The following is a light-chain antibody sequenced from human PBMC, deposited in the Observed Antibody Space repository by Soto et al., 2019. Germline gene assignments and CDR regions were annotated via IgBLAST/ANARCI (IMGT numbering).Light chain of an antibody. J-gene: IGKJ1*01. V-gene: IGKV1-5*01. CDR3: QQYDNYST. Sequence: IQMTQSPSTLSASVGARVTITCRASQSINTWLAWYQQRPGKAPKLLIYAASTLESGVPSRFSGSGSGTEFTLTINSLQPDDSATYYCQQYDNYSTF. CDR2: AAS. CDR1: QSINTW.